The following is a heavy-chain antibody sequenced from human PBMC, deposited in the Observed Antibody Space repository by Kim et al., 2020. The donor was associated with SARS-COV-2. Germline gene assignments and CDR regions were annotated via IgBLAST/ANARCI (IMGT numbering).Heavy chain of an antibody. D-gene: IGHD3-16*01. CDR1: GGSISSSSYY. V-gene: IGHV4-39*07. CDR3: ATALWATFRFDP. CDR2: IYYSGST. J-gene: IGHJ5*02. Sequence: SETLSLTCTVSGGSISSSSYYWGWIRQPPGKGLEWIGSIYYSGSTYYNPSLKSRVTISVDTSKNQFSLKLSSVTAADTAVYYCATALWATFRFDPWGQGTLVTVSS.